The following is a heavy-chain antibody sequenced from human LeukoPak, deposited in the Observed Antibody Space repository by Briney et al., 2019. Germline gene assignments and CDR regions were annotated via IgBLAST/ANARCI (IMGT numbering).Heavy chain of an antibody. Sequence: GGSLRLSCALSGLTFSSYCIHWVRQPARKGLVWVSRIHTDGSSTSDAGFVKGRFTISRDNAKNTLYLQMNSLRAEDTAVYYCARVKVVTSKYTTSLFDYWGQGTLVTVSS. D-gene: IGHD3-16*02. J-gene: IGHJ4*02. V-gene: IGHV3-74*01. CDR2: IHTDGSST. CDR1: GLTFSSYC. CDR3: ARVKVVTSKYTTSLFDY.